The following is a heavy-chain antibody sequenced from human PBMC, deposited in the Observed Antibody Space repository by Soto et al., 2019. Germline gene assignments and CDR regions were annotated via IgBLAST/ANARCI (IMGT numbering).Heavy chain of an antibody. V-gene: IGHV4-31*03. CDR1: GGSISSGGYY. Sequence: PSETLSLTCTVSGGSISSGGYYWSWIRQHPGKGLEWIGYIYYSGSTYYNPSLKSRVTISVDTSKNQFSLKLSSVTAADTAVYYCARAGSSIAARGDYYFDYWGQGTLVTVSS. J-gene: IGHJ4*02. CDR3: ARAGSSIAARGDYYFDY. D-gene: IGHD6-6*01. CDR2: IYYSGST.